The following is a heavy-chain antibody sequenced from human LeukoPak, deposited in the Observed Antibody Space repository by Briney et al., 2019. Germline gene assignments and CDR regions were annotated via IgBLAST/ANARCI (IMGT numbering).Heavy chain of an antibody. V-gene: IGHV3-30*18. J-gene: IGHJ4*02. Sequence: GGSLRLSCAASGFTFVSYGMHWVRQAPGKGLEWVAVISYDGSNKYYADSVKGRFTISRDNSKNTLYLQMNSLRAEDTAVYYCAKPGSGSYSLWGQGTLVTVSS. CDR2: ISYDGSNK. D-gene: IGHD3-10*01. CDR3: AKPGSGSYSL. CDR1: GFTFVSYG.